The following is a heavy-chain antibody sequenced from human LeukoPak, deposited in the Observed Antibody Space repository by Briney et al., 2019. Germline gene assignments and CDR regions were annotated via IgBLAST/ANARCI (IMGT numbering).Heavy chain of an antibody. Sequence: GGSLRLSCVTAGFTFSSYVMHWVRRTPGKGLVWVSRISHDGTISYADSVKGRFTISRDNAKNTLILQMNSLRVEDTAVYYCARDWVYKIDYWGRGTLVTVSS. D-gene: IGHD5-24*01. CDR2: ISHDGTI. V-gene: IGHV3-74*01. J-gene: IGHJ4*02. CDR3: ARDWVYKIDY. CDR1: GFTFSSYV.